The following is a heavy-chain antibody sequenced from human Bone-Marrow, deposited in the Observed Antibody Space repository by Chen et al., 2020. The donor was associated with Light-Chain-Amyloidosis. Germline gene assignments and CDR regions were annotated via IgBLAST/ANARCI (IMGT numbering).Heavy chain of an antibody. J-gene: IGHJ5*02. CDR3: AKQRCISPGCYRSFDP. CDR1: GGTINSYT. CDR2: NLPGSGRT. Sequence: QVHFEQSGGEMKRPGSSGKVSCKESGGTINSYTVTWVRQAPGQGLQWMGLNLPGSGRTNYERKFDVRAPISADASTNTAYMEPRSLTPEETAQYYCAKQRCISPGCYRSFDPCRPGTLVPVSS. D-gene: IGHD2-2*01. V-gene: IGHV1-69*01.